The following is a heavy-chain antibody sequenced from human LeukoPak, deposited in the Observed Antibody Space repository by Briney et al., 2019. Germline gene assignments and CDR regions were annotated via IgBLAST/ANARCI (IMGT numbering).Heavy chain of an antibody. CDR3: AKERSYYDSSGYLVWYFDL. Sequence: GGSLRLSCAASGFTFSSYGMSWVRQAPGKGLEWVSAISGSGGSTYYADSVKGRFTISRDNSKNTLYLQMNSLRAEDTAVYYCAKERSYYDSSGYLVWYFDLWGRGTLVTVSS. J-gene: IGHJ2*01. CDR2: ISGSGGST. D-gene: IGHD3-22*01. CDR1: GFTFSSYG. V-gene: IGHV3-23*01.